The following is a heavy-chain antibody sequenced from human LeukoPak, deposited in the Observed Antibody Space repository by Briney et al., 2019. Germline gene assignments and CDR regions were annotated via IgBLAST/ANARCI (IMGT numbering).Heavy chain of an antibody. D-gene: IGHD6-13*01. CDR2: INAGNGNT. Sequence: ASVKVSCKASGYTFNTYTIHWVRQAPGQRLEWMGWINAGNGNTKYSQKFQGRVTITRDTSASTAYMELSSLRSEDTAVYYCARGGIAAAPKYYFDYWGQGTLVTVSS. CDR1: GYTFNTYT. CDR3: ARGGIAAAPKYYFDY. J-gene: IGHJ4*02. V-gene: IGHV1-3*01.